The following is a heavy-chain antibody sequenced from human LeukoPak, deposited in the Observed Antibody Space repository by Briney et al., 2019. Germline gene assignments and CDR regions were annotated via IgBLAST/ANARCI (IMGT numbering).Heavy chain of an antibody. D-gene: IGHD2/OR15-2a*01. V-gene: IGHV3-66*01. CDR2: IYSAGST. CDR1: GFTFSNYG. CDR3: ARVLSRRGYFDY. J-gene: IGHJ4*02. Sequence: GGSLRLSCAASGFTFSNYGMSWVRQAPGKGLEGVSVIYSAGSTYYADSVKGRFTISRDNYKNTLYLQMNSLKAEDTAVYYCARVLSRRGYFDYWGQGTLVTVSS.